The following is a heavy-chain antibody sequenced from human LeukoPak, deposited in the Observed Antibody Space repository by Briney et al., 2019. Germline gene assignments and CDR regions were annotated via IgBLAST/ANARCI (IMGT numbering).Heavy chain of an antibody. V-gene: IGHV3-23*01. CDR2: ISGSGGST. Sequence: PGGSLRLSCAASGLTFSSYAMSWVRQAPGKGLEWVSAISGSGGSTYYADSVKGRFTISRDNSKNTLYLQMNSLRAEDTAVYYCAKDAPTIFGVVIDQDAFDIWGQGTMVTVSS. J-gene: IGHJ3*02. CDR1: GLTFSSYA. D-gene: IGHD3-3*01. CDR3: AKDAPTIFGVVIDQDAFDI.